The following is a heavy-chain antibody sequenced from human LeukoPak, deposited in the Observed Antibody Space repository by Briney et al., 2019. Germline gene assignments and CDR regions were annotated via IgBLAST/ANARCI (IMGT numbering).Heavy chain of an antibody. CDR3: VSFYETD. Sequence: GGSLRLSCAASGFTFSSYWMFWLRQAPGKGLVWVSRINSDGSSTNYADSVKGRFTTSRDNAKNTVYLQMNSLRVEDTAVYYCVSFYETDWGRGTLVTVSS. D-gene: IGHD3-22*01. V-gene: IGHV3-74*01. CDR1: GFTFSSYW. J-gene: IGHJ4*02. CDR2: INSDGSST.